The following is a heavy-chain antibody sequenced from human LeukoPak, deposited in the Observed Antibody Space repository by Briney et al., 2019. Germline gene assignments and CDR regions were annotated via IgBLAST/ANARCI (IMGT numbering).Heavy chain of an antibody. Sequence: GASVKGSCKASGYTFTSYGISWVRQAPGQGLELIGWISTYNGNTNYAQKLQGRVTMTTDTSTTTAYMERRSLTSDDTAVYYCARDPTTQTFDYWGQGTLVTVSS. D-gene: IGHD4-11*01. V-gene: IGHV1-18*01. CDR2: ISTYNGNT. J-gene: IGHJ4*02. CDR3: ARDPTTQTFDY. CDR1: GYTFTSYG.